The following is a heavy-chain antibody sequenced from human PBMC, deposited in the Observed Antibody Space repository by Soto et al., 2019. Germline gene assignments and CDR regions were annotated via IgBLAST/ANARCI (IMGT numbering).Heavy chain of an antibody. D-gene: IGHD5-18*01. CDR1: EYTFTSYD. J-gene: IGHJ4*02. Sequence: ASVKFFCKASEYTFTSYDINLVRQAAGQGLEWMGWLNPNTGNTGHAQKFQGRVTMTRDTSTSTAYMELSNLRSEDTAVYYCARVLGYTYGLYYFDYWGQGTLVTVSS. CDR2: LNPNTGNT. CDR3: ARVLGYTYGLYYFDY. V-gene: IGHV1-8*01.